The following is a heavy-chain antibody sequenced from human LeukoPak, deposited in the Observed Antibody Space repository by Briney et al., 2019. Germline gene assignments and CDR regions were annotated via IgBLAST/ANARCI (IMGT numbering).Heavy chain of an antibody. D-gene: IGHD4-17*01. CDR3: ASTVTTFPYYYYYYMDV. Sequence: GASVKVSCKASGGTFSSYAISWVRQAPGQGLEWMGGIIPIFGTANYAQKFQGRVTITADKSTSTAYMELSSLRSEDTAVYYCASTVTTFPYYYYYYMDVWAKGPRSPSP. V-gene: IGHV1-69*06. CDR1: GGTFSSYA. CDR2: IIPIFGTA. J-gene: IGHJ6*03.